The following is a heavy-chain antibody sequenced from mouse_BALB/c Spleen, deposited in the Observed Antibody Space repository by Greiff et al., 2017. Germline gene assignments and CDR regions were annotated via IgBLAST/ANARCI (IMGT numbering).Heavy chain of an antibody. CDR3: ARGGRSYAMDY. CDR2: ISSGGSYT. J-gene: IGHJ4*01. V-gene: IGHV5-9-4*01. CDR1: GFTFSSYA. Sequence: EVKLVESGGGLVKPGGSLKLSCAASGFTFSSYAMSWVRQSPEKRLEWVAEISSGGSYTYYPDTVTGRFTISRDNAKNTLYLEMSSLRSEDTAMYYCARGGRSYAMDYWGQGTSVTVSS.